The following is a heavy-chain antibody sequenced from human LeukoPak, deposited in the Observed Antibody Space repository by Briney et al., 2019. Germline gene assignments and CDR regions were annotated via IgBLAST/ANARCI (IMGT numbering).Heavy chain of an antibody. Sequence: SVKVSCKASGGTFSSYAISWVRQAPGQGLEWMGGIIPIFGTANYAQKFQGRVTITTDESTSTAYMELSSLRSEDTAVYYCASTRGSSWPHAFDIWGQGTMVTVSS. D-gene: IGHD6-13*01. CDR1: GGTFSSYA. V-gene: IGHV1-69*05. CDR2: IIPIFGTA. J-gene: IGHJ3*02. CDR3: ASTRGSSWPHAFDI.